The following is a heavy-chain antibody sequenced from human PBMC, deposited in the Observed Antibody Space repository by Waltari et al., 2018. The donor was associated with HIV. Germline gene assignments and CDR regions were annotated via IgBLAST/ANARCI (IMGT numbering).Heavy chain of an antibody. J-gene: IGHJ4*02. V-gene: IGHV3-72*01. CDR3: VRVDNGGSHSFDH. D-gene: IGHD2-8*01. Sequence: EVQLVESGGGLVRPGGSLKLSCTASGFTFTDHYMDWVRQAPGKGLEWLGRPRQNPNGPSGFTTEYAASVKGRFTISRDDARRSLYLQMNRLTTEDTAGYYCVRVDNGGSHSFDHWGRGTLVTVSS. CDR1: GFTFTDHY. CDR2: PRQNPNGPSGFTT.